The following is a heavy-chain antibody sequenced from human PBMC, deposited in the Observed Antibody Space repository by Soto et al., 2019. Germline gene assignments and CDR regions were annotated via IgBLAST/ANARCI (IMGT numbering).Heavy chain of an antibody. V-gene: IGHV3-23*01. D-gene: IGHD3-9*01. CDR2: ITGGGDNT. Sequence: EVQLLESGGDLVQPGGSLRLSCAASGFTFTSYAMSWIRQAPGKGLEWVSAITGGGDNTYYADSVKGRFTISRDNSSNPLYLQMNSLRAEDTAFYYCTQDGGSRDWLTVNWGQGTLVTVSS. CDR1: GFTFTSYA. J-gene: IGHJ4*02. CDR3: TQDGGSRDWLTVN.